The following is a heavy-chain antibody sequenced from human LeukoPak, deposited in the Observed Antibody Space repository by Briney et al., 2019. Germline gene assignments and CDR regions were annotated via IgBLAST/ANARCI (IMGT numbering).Heavy chain of an antibody. D-gene: IGHD3-10*02. CDR1: GFTFTSFG. Sequence: ASVKVSCRASGFTFTSFGISWVRQAPGQGLEWMGWISAYDGSTKYGEKFQGRVTMTTDTSTSTAHMEVRSLRSDDTAVYYCARDVRSAGYYGLDVWGQGTTVTVSS. CDR3: ARDVRSAGYYGLDV. CDR2: ISAYDGST. V-gene: IGHV1-18*01. J-gene: IGHJ6*02.